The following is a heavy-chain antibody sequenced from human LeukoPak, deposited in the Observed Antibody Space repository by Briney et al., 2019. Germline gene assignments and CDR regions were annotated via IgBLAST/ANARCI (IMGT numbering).Heavy chain of an antibody. J-gene: IGHJ4*02. V-gene: IGHV3-7*01. CDR1: GFTFSNYW. CDR2: VKKDGSEK. D-gene: IGHD1-26*01. Sequence: GGPLRLSCAASGFTFSNYWMSWVRQAPGKGLEWVANVKKDGSEKYYVDSVKGRFTISRDNVKNSLYLQMNSLRAEDTAIYYCARDEPVGATTGWGQGTLVTVSS. CDR3: ARDEPVGATTG.